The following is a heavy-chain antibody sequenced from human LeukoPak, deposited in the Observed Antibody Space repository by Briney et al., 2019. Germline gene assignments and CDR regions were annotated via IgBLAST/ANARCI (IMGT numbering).Heavy chain of an antibody. J-gene: IGHJ3*02. CDR2: INPNSGGT. D-gene: IGHD3-10*01. V-gene: IGHV1-2*02. CDR3: ARGRFVTMVRGDAFDI. Sequence: ASVKVSCTASGYTFTGYYKHWVRQAPGQGLEWMGWINPNSGGTNYAQKFQGRVTMTRDTSISTAYMELSRLRSDDTAVYYCARGRFVTMVRGDAFDIWGQGTMVTVSS. CDR1: GYTFTGYY.